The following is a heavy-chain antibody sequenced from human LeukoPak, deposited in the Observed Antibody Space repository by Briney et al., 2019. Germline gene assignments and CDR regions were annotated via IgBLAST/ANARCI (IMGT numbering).Heavy chain of an antibody. CDR3: AKDLAVRTAMAIDY. CDR2: ISYDGSNK. J-gene: IGHJ4*02. D-gene: IGHD5-18*01. V-gene: IGHV3-30*18. CDR1: GFTFSSYG. Sequence: GGSLRLSCAASGFTFSSYGMHWVRQAPGKGLEWVAVISYDGSNKYYADSVKGRFTISRDNSKNTLYLQINSLRAEDTAVYYCAKDLAVRTAMAIDYWGQGTLVTVSS.